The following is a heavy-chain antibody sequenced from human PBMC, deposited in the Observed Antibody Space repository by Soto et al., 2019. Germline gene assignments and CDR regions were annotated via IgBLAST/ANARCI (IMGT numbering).Heavy chain of an antibody. V-gene: IGHV1-18*04. CDR2: ISANNGNT. D-gene: IGHD2-2*01. CDR3: AREYCSSTSCYAIDH. CDR1: GYTFTSYY. J-gene: IGHJ4*02. Sequence: ASVKVSCKASGYTFTSYYMHWVRQAPGQGLEWMGWISANNGNTNYAQKLQGRVTMTTDTSTSTAYMELRGLRSDDTAVYYCAREYCSSTSCYAIDHWGQGTLVTVSS.